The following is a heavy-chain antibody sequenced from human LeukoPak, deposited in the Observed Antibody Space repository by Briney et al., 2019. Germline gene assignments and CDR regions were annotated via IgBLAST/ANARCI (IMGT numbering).Heavy chain of an antibody. J-gene: IGHJ4*02. CDR1: GFTFSSYA. CDR3: AKDVKTMTDLDS. D-gene: IGHD1-1*01. CDR2: ISGGTTST. Sequence: PGGSLRLSCAVSGFTFSSYAMSWVRQPPGKGLEWVSVISGGTTSTYYADSVKGRFTISRDNSKNILYLQMNSLRAEDTAVYYCAKDVKTMTDLDSWGQGTLVTVSS. V-gene: IGHV3-23*01.